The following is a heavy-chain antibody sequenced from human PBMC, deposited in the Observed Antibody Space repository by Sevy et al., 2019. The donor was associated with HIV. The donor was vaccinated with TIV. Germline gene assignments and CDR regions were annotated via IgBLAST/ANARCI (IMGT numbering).Heavy chain of an antibody. CDR2: RYYNGHI. D-gene: IGHD1-26*01. Sequence: SETLSLTCTVSGGSITSLYWNWIRRPPGKGLEWIANRYYNGHINDNPSLKSRVTFSLGTSKNQFSLRLSSVTAADTAMYYCAGENAWGRGYSWGQGTLVTVSS. CDR1: GGSITSLY. V-gene: IGHV4-59*08. CDR3: AGENAWGRGYS. J-gene: IGHJ4*02.